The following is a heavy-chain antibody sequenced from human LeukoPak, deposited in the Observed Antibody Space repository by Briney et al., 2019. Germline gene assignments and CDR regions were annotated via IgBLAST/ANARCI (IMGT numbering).Heavy chain of an antibody. CDR1: GYTYSDYG. J-gene: IGHJ4*02. CDR2: ISTYNGNT. CDR3: ARSMVRAVTQVASDY. D-gene: IGHD3-10*01. V-gene: IGHV1-18*01. Sequence: ASVKVSCEASGYTYSDYGISWVRQAPGQGLEWMGWISTYNGNTIYAEKLQGRVTMTTDTSTSTAYMELRSLRSDDTAVYYCARSMVRAVTQVASDYWGQGTLVTVSS.